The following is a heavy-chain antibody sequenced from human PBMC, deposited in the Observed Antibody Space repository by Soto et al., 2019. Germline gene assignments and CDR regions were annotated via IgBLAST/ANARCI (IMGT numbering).Heavy chain of an antibody. V-gene: IGHV5-10-1*01. J-gene: IGHJ5*02. CDR2: IDPLDSQT. CDR1: GYRFASYW. D-gene: IGHD3-16*02. CDR3: TRHAVITSRGVIVSQWFDP. Sequence: GESLKISCEGSGYRFASYWITWVRQVPGKGLEWMGRIDPLDSQTNYSASFEGHVTFSADKSINTAFLQWSSLRASDTATYFCTRHAVITSRGVIVSQWFDPWGQGTPVTVSS.